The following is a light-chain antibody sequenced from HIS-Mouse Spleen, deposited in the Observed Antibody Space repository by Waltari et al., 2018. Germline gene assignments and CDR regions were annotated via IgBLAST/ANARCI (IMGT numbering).Light chain of an antibody. J-gene: IGLJ3*02. CDR1: SSAVGGYNY. CDR2: DVS. CDR3: CSYAGNWV. V-gene: IGLV2-11*01. Sequence: QSALTQPRSVSGSPGQSVTISCTGTSSAVGGYNYVSWYQQHPGKAPKLMIYDVSKRPSGVPDRFSGSKSGNTASLTISGLQAEDEADYYCCSYAGNWVFGGGTKLTVL.